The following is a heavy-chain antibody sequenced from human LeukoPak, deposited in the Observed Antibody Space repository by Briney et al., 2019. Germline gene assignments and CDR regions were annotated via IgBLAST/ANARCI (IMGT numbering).Heavy chain of an antibody. D-gene: IGHD7-27*01. CDR1: GYTFTGYF. Sequence: ASVKVSCKASGYTFTGYFMHWVRQAPGQGLEWMGWINPNSGGTSYLQNFQGRVTMTRDTSISTAYMDLSRLRSDDTAVYYCARGWGFGSIDYWGQGTLVTVSS. CDR2: INPNSGGT. CDR3: ARGWGFGSIDY. V-gene: IGHV1-2*02. J-gene: IGHJ4*02.